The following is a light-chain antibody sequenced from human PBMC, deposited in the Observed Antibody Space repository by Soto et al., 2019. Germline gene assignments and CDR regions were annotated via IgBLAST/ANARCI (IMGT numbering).Light chain of an antibody. J-gene: IGKJ1*01. CDR1: QSVSKY. V-gene: IGKV3-20*01. Sequence: EIVLTQSPGTLALSPGEGATLSCRASQSVSKYLAWYQQKPGQAPRLLIYGASSRATGIPDSFSGSGSGTDFTLTISRLEPEDFAVYYRQQYGGSPQTFGQATKVDIK. CDR2: GAS. CDR3: QQYGGSPQT.